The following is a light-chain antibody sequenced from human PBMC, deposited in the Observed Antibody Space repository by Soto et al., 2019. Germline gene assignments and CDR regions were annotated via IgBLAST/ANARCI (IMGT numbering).Light chain of an antibody. CDR2: HVT. V-gene: IGLV2-14*03. Sequence: QSVLAQPASASGSPGQSITISCTGTSSDIGHYDYVSWYQQHPGKAPKLMIYHVTYRPSGVSNRYSGSKSGNSASLTISGLQADDEADYYCCSLTTSHTYVFGSGTKVTVL. J-gene: IGLJ1*01. CDR1: SSDIGHYDY. CDR3: CSLTTSHTYV.